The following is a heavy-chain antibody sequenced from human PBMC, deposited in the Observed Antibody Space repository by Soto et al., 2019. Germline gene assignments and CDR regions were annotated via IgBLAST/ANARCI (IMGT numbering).Heavy chain of an antibody. CDR2: ISYDGTKK. V-gene: IGHV3-30*03. Sequence: LRLCSTPARLTFSSWGMHWVRQAPVKRLEWVAVISYDGTKKFYADAVKARFTISRDNSKNTLYLQINSLRGQDTAVYYCARDRKRYCETTNGHPPGGSWGQGTLVTVSS. J-gene: IGHJ5*02. D-gene: IGHD2-15*01. CDR1: RLTFSSWG. CDR3: ARDRKRYCETTNGHPPGGS.